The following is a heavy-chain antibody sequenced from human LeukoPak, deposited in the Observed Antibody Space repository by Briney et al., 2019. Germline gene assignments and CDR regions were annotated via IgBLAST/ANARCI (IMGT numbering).Heavy chain of an antibody. CDR3: ARGRAVAGYEDYFDY. CDR1: GGSISSSSYY. Sequence: PSETLSLTCTVSGGSISSSSYYWGWIRQPPGKGLEWIGSIYYSGSTYYNPSLKSRVTMSVDTSKNQFSLKLSSVTAADTAVYYCARGRAVAGYEDYFDYWGQGTLVTVSS. CDR2: IYYSGST. V-gene: IGHV4-39*07. D-gene: IGHD6-19*01. J-gene: IGHJ4*02.